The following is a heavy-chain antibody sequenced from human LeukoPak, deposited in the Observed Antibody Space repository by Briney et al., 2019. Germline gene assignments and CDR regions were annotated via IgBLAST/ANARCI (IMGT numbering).Heavy chain of an antibody. D-gene: IGHD5/OR15-5a*01. J-gene: IGHJ3*02. V-gene: IGHV3-30*02. CDR3: AKDSLYGAPRGDAFDI. CDR1: GFTFSSCG. Sequence: TGGSLRLSCAASGFTFSSCGMHWVRQAPGKGLEWVAFIRYDGSNKYYADSVEGRFTISRDNSKNTLYLQMNSLRAEDTAVYYCAKDSLYGAPRGDAFDIWGQGTMVTVSS. CDR2: IRYDGSNK.